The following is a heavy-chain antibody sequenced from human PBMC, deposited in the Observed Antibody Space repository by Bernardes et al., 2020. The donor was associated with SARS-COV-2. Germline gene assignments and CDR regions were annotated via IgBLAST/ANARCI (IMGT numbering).Heavy chain of an antibody. CDR1: GFTFSSYD. J-gene: IGHJ6*03. Sequence: GGSLRLSCAASGFTFSSYDMHWVRQATGKGLEWVSAIGTAGDTYYPGSVKGRFTISRENAKNSLYLQMNSLRAGDTAVYYCARVKGYYYMDVWGKGTTVTVSS. CDR3: ARVKGYYYMDV. D-gene: IGHD3-22*01. V-gene: IGHV3-13*04. CDR2: IGTAGDT.